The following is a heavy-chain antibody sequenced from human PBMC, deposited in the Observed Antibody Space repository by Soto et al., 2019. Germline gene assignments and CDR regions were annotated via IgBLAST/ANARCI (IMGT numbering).Heavy chain of an antibody. CDR3: ARGGWSVDP. Sequence: PSETLSLTCXVSGASMSPYNWTWIRQPPGKGLEWIGYIYYSGNTNYNPSLKSRVTMSVDTSKNQFSLILTSVTAADTAVYYCARGGWSVDPWGQGTLVTVSS. V-gene: IGHV4-59*01. J-gene: IGHJ5*02. CDR1: GASMSPYN. CDR2: IYYSGNT. D-gene: IGHD6-19*01.